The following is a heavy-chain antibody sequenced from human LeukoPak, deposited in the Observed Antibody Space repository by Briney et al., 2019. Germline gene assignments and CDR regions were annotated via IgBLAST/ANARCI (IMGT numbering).Heavy chain of an antibody. CDR3: ARAGCGDSRIYYYYYYMDV. Sequence: GGSLRLSCAASGFTFSSYWMSWVRQAPGKGLEWVANIKQDGSEKYYVDSVKGRFTISRDNAKNSLYLQMNSLRAEDTAVYYCARAGCGDSRIYYYYYYMDVWGKGTTVTISS. D-gene: IGHD4-17*01. V-gene: IGHV3-7*01. J-gene: IGHJ6*03. CDR2: IKQDGSEK. CDR1: GFTFSSYW.